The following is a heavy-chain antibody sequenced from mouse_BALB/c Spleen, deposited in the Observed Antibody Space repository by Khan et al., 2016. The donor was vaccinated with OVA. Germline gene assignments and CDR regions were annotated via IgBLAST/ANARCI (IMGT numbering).Heavy chain of an antibody. V-gene: IGHV5-17*02. CDR2: ISTGSYTI. CDR1: GFTFSSFG. Sequence: EVELVASGGGLVQPGGSRKLSCAVSGFTFSSFGMHWVRQAPEKGLEWVAYISTGSYTIYYADTVKGRFTISRDNPKHTLFLQMTSLRSEDTAMYYCARGNYYGTSYVDYWGQGTTLTVSS. D-gene: IGHD1-1*01. CDR3: ARGNYYGTSYVDY. J-gene: IGHJ2*01.